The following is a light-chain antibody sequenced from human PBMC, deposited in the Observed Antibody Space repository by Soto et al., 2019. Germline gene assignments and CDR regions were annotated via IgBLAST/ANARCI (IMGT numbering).Light chain of an antibody. CDR1: SSDVGGYNY. J-gene: IGLJ1*01. CDR3: CSYAGSYTFYV. Sequence: QSALTQPRSVSGSPGQSVTISCTGTSSDVGGYNYVSWYQQHPGKAPKLMIYDVSKRPSGVPDRFSGSKSGNTASLTISGLQAEDEVDYYCCSYAGSYTFYVFGTGPTLTVL. CDR2: DVS. V-gene: IGLV2-11*01.